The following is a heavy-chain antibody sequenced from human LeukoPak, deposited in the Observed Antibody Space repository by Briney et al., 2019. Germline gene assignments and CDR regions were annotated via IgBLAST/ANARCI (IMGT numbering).Heavy chain of an antibody. CDR2: IYTSGST. Sequence: PSETLSLTCTVSGGSISSYYWSWIRQPAGKGLEWIGRIYTSGSTNYNPSLKSRVTMSVDTSKNQFSLKLSSVTAADTAVYYCARRSPYSTGWSSYFDYWGQGALVTVSS. J-gene: IGHJ4*02. V-gene: IGHV4-4*07. CDR1: GGSISSYY. D-gene: IGHD6-19*01. CDR3: ARRSPYSTGWSSYFDY.